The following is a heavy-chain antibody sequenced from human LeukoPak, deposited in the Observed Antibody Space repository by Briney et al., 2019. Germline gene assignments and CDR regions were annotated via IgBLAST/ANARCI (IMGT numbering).Heavy chain of an antibody. CDR1: GFIFSNSG. V-gene: IGHV3-30*02. CDR2: IQTDGNPE. D-gene: IGHD3-22*01. J-gene: IGHJ6*02. CDR3: ARETSSEIIGGMDV. Sequence: GGSLRLSRAASGFIFSNSGMHWVRQAPGKGLEWVAFIQTDGNPEYYADSVRGRFTISRDNFKKTCYLQMDSLRVEDTAVYYCARETSSEIIGGMDVRGQGTTVTVTS.